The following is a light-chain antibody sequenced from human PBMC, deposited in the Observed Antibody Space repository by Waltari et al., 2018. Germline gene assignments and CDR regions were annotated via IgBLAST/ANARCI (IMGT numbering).Light chain of an antibody. CDR1: QSISNW. J-gene: IGKJ4*01. V-gene: IGKV1-5*03. Sequence: DIQMTQSPSTLSASVGDRFTIPCRASQSISNWLAWYQQKPGKAPKLLIYKASTLESGVPSRCSGSGSGTEFTLTISSLQPDDFATYYCQQYNSYSLLTFGGGTKVEIK. CDR3: QQYNSYSLLT. CDR2: KAS.